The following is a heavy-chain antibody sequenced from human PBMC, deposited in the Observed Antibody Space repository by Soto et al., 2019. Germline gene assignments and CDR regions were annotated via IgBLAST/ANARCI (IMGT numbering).Heavy chain of an antibody. J-gene: IGHJ6*03. V-gene: IGHV4-34*01. CDR2: INHSGST. Sequence: QVQLQQWGAGLLKPSETLSLTCAVYGGSFSGYYWSWIRQPPGKGLEWIGEINHSGSTNYNPSLKSRVTISVDTSKNQFSLKLSSVTAADTAVYYCARTFRISTVTTTSPYYYYYMDVWGKGTTVTVSS. CDR1: GGSFSGYY. D-gene: IGHD4-17*01. CDR3: ARTFRISTVTTTSPYYYYYMDV.